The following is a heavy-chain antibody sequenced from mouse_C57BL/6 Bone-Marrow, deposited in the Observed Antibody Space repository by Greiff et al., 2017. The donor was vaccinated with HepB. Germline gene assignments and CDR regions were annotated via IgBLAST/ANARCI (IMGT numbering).Heavy chain of an antibody. CDR2: ISDGGSYT. Sequence: EVMLVESGGGLVKPGGSLKLSCAASGFTFSSYAMSWVRQTPEKRLEWVATISDGGSYTYYPDNVKGRFTISRDNAKNNLYLQMSHLKSEDTAMYYCAREGFFFAWFAYWGQGTLVTGSA. J-gene: IGHJ3*01. CDR1: GFTFSSYA. CDR3: AREGFFFAWFAY. V-gene: IGHV5-4*01.